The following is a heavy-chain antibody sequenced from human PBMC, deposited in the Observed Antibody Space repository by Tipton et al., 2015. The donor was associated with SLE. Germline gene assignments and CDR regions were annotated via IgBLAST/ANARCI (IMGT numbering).Heavy chain of an antibody. D-gene: IGHD3-10*01. CDR3: ARDGRGGYLDV. J-gene: IGHJ6*03. V-gene: IGHV3-13*01. Sequence: SLRLSCAASGFTFSSYDMHWVRQATGKGLEWVSAIGTAGDTYYPGSVKGRFTISRENAKHSLYLQMTNLRAGDTAVYYCARDGRGGYLDVWGIGTTVIVSS. CDR2: IGTAGDT. CDR1: GFTFSSYD.